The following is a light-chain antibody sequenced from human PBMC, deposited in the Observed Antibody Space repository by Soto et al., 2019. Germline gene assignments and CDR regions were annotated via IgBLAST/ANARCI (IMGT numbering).Light chain of an antibody. Sequence: AIQMTQSPSSLSASVGDRVTITCRASQDIRNELGWYQQKSGTAPKLLIYGASNLQSGVPSRFSGSGSGTDFTLTISSLQPEDFATYYCLQDYNHPRTFGQGTNLEI. J-gene: IGKJ2*01. CDR3: LQDYNHPRT. V-gene: IGKV1-6*01. CDR2: GAS. CDR1: QDIRNE.